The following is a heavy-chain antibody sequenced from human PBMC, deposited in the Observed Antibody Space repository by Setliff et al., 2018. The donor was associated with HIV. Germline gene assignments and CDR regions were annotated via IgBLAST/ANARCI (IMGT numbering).Heavy chain of an antibody. CDR3: ARDLKVYAMWGDAFDT. Sequence: SVKVSCKSSGGTFSSYVINWVRQAPGQGLEWMGGIIPVSDTTNYAQKLQGRVTMTTDTSTSTAYMELRSLRSDDTAVYYCARDLKVYAMWGDAFDTWAKGQWSPSPQ. J-gene: IGHJ3*02. V-gene: IGHV1-69*05. CDR2: IIPVSDTT. D-gene: IGHD2-8*01. CDR1: GGTFSSYV.